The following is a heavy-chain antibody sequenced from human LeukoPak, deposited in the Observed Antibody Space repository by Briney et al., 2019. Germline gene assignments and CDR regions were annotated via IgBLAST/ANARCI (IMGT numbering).Heavy chain of an antibody. Sequence: GGSLRLSCAASGFTFSRHWMTWVRQAPGKGLEWVANIKDDGSQKYYVDSVKGRFTISRDNAKNSLYLQMNSLRAEDTAVYYCARDVGKGFDYWGQGTLVTVSS. CDR2: IKDDGSQK. CDR3: ARDVGKGFDY. V-gene: IGHV3-7*01. J-gene: IGHJ4*02. D-gene: IGHD1-26*01. CDR1: GFTFSRHW.